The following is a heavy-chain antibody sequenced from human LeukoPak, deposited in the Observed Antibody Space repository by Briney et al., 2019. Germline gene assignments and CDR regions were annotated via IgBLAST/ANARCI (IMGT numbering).Heavy chain of an antibody. D-gene: IGHD2-8*02. Sequence: GRSLRLSCAASGFTFDDYAMHWVRQAPGKGLEWVSGISWNSGSIGYADSVKGRFTISRDNAKNTLYLQMNSLRVEDTAVYYCARADCTAASCTQIDSWGQGTLVTVSS. CDR1: GFTFDDYA. J-gene: IGHJ4*02. CDR3: ARADCTAASCTQIDS. CDR2: ISWNSGSI. V-gene: IGHV3-9*01.